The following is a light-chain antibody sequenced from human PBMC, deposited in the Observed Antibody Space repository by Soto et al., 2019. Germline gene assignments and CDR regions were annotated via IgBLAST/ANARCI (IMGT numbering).Light chain of an antibody. CDR1: SSDVGGYNY. CDR3: TSYTTSSTHWV. Sequence: QSVLTQPASVSGSPGQSITISCTGTSSDVGGYNYVSCYQQHPGKAPKLMIYEVGNRPSGVSNRFSGSKSGNTASLTISGLQAEDEADYYCTSYTTSSTHWVFGGGTKVTVL. CDR2: EVG. V-gene: IGLV2-14*01. J-gene: IGLJ3*02.